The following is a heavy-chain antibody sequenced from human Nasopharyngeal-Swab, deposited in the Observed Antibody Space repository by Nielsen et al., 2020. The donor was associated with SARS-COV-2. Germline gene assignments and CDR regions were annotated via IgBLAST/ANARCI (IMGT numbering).Heavy chain of an antibody. CDR1: GFTFSGYA. D-gene: IGHD2-21*01. V-gene: IGHV3-23*01. J-gene: IGHJ6*02. Sequence: GESLKISCAASGFTFSGYAMSWVRQAPGKGLEWVSIISGNDNTTYYADSVKDRFTISRDNSKNTLYLQTNSLRVEDTAVYYCAKAPYLRGLDVWGQGTTVTVSS. CDR3: AKAPYLRGLDV. CDR2: ISGNDNTT.